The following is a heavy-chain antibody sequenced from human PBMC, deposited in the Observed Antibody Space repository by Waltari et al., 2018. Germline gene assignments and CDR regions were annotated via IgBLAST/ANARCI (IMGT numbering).Heavy chain of an antibody. V-gene: IGHV3-48*03. J-gene: IGHJ6*02. CDR2: IRPSGTTI. CDR1: GFNFSNSE. Sequence: EVQLVESGGGLVEPGGSLRLSCAASGFNFSNSEFNWVRQAPGKGLEWVSYIRPSGTTIHYADSVEGRFTISRDNAKNSLYLQMNSLRAEDTAVYYCARIGVDFWSGHYYYYYDMDVWGQGATVTVSS. CDR3: ARIGVDFWSGHYYYYYDMDV. D-gene: IGHD3-3*01.